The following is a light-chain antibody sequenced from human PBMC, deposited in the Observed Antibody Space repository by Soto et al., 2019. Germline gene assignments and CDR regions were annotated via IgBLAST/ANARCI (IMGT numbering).Light chain of an antibody. CDR1: QSVSSY. CDR2: GAS. CDR3: QQYNIWPRT. J-gene: IGKJ1*01. Sequence: EVVLTQSPATLSLSPGERATLSCRASQSVSSYLAWYQQKPGQAPRLLISGASTRATGLPARFSGSGSGTEFTLTISSLQSEDFDVYYCQQYNIWPRTFGQGTKVDIK. V-gene: IGKV3-15*01.